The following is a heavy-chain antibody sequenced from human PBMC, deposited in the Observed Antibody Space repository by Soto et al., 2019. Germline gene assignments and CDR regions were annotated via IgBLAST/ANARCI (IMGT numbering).Heavy chain of an antibody. CDR3: ASVPGSPGYHGLDV. J-gene: IGHJ6*02. V-gene: IGHV3-7*03. D-gene: IGHD6-19*01. CDR1: GLTFSKYW. Sequence: GGSLRLSCATSGLTFSKYWMTWVRQAPGKGLEWVATIKHDGSEKSNLDSVEGRFTISRDNAKNSLSLQMNSLRVEDTAVYFCASVPGSPGYHGLDVWGQGTTVTVSS. CDR2: IKHDGSEK.